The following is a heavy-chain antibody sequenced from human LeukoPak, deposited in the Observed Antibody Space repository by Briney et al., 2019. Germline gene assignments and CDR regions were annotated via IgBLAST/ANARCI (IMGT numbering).Heavy chain of an antibody. CDR1: GFTFSSYA. V-gene: IGHV3-23*01. CDR2: ISGSGGST. CDR3: ARGGPSRGTGFYYFIY. Sequence: GGSLRLSCAASGFTFSSYAMSWVRQAPGKGLEWVSAISGSGGSTYYADSVKGRFTISRDNSKNTLYLQMNSLRAEDTAVYYCARGGPSRGTGFYYFIYWGQGTLVTVSS. D-gene: IGHD6-19*01. J-gene: IGHJ4*02.